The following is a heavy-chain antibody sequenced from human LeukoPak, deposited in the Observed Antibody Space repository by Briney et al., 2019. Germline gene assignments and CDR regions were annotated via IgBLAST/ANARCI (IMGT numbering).Heavy chain of an antibody. CDR2: ISYDGSNK. CDR1: GFTFSSYA. CDR3: ARTWRPYYYGMDV. Sequence: GGSLRLSCAASGFTFSSYAMHWGRQAPGKGLEGVAFISYDGSNKYYADSVKGRFTISRDNSKNQLYLQMNSLSAEDTAVYYCARTWRPYYYGMDVWGQGTTVTVSS. V-gene: IGHV3-30*04. J-gene: IGHJ6*02.